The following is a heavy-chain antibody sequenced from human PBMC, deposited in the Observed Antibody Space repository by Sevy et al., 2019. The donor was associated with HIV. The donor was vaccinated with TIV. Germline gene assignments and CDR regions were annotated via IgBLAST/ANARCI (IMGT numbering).Heavy chain of an antibody. CDR2: ISGSDDSGGDDTI. J-gene: IGHJ6*02. CDR3: ARDHVKDGKGGDYYYHAMDV. Sequence: GSLRLSCTASGFTLSDYYMSWIRQAPGKGLQWISYISGSDDSGGDDTIYYADSVEGRFTISRDNAKNSLYLQMSSLRADDTAVYYCARDHVKDGKGGDYYYHAMDVWGRGTTVTVSS. CDR1: GFTLSDYY. V-gene: IGHV3-11*01. D-gene: IGHD3-16*01.